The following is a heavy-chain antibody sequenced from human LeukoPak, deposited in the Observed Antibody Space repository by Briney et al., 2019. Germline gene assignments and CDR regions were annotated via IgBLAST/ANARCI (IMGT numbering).Heavy chain of an antibody. Sequence: GRSLRLSRAASVFTLSRYEMNCGGQSRRKGREEGSYISSSGSTIYYADSVKGQFTISRDRAKNSLDLQMNSLRAEMRAVYYCARGVWFGELSTIGFDYWGKGTLVTVSS. CDR1: VFTLSRYE. D-gene: IGHD3-10*01. CDR2: ISSSGSTI. J-gene: IGHJ4*02. CDR3: ARGVWFGELSTIGFDY. V-gene: IGHV3-48*03.